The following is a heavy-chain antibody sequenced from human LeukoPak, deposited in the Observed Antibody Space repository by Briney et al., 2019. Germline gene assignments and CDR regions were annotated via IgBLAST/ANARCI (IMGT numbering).Heavy chain of an antibody. CDR3: ARGRSYDYVWGSYRYTYFDY. CDR1: GGSFSGYY. CDR2: INHSGST. J-gene: IGHJ4*02. Sequence: PSETLSLTCAVYGGSFSGYYWSWIRQPPGKGLEWIGEINHSGSTNYNPSLKSRVTISVDTSKNQFSLKLSSVTAADTAVYYCARGRSYDYVWGSYRYTYFDYWGQGTLITVSS. V-gene: IGHV4-34*01. D-gene: IGHD3-16*02.